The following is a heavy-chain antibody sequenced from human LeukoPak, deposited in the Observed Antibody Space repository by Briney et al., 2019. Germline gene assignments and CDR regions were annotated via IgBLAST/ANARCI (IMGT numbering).Heavy chain of an antibody. CDR1: GLTLSNVW. Sequence: GGSLRLSCAVSGLTLSNVWMNWVRQAPGKGLEWVGRIKSQTAGGTTDFAAPVKGRFSISRDDSKNTLYLQMNSLTSEDTAVYYCAQGSARYYEYWGQGTLVTVSS. CDR3: AQGSARYYEY. D-gene: IGHD1-26*01. J-gene: IGHJ4*02. V-gene: IGHV3-15*07. CDR2: IKSQTAGGTT.